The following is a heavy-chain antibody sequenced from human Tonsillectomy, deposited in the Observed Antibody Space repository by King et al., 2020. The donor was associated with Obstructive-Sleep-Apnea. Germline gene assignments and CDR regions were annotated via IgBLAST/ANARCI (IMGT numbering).Heavy chain of an antibody. V-gene: IGHV4-59*01. CDR1: GGSISSYY. CDR2: IYYSGST. Sequence: VQLQESGPGLVKPSETLSLTCTVSGGSISSYYWSWIRQPPGKGLEWIGYIYYSGSTNYNPSLKSRVTISVDTSKNQFSLKLSSVTAADTAVYYCARDSPYYYGMDVWGQGTTVTVSS. CDR3: ARDSPYYYGMDV. J-gene: IGHJ6*02.